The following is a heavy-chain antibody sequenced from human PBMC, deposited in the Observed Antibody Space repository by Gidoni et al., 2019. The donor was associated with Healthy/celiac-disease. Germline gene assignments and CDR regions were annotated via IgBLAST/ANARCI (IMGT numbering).Heavy chain of an antibody. V-gene: IGHV4-34*01. CDR2: INHSGST. Sequence: QVQLQQWGAGLLKPSETLSLTCAVYGVSFSGYYWSWIRQPPGKGLEWIGEINHSGSTNYNPSLKSRVTISVDTSKNQFSLKLSSVTAADTAVYYCARGIFDYWGQGTLVTVSS. J-gene: IGHJ4*02. CDR1: GVSFSGYY. CDR3: ARGIFDY.